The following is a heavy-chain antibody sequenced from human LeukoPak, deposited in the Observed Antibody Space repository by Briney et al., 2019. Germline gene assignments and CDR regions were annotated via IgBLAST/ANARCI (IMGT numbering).Heavy chain of an antibody. V-gene: IGHV3-30*18. Sequence: GGSLRLSCAASGFTFSSYGMHWVRQAPGKGLEWVAVISYDGSNKYYADSVKGRFTISRDNSKNTLYLQMNSLRAEDTAVYYCAKDPYYDFWSGCSYYYYGMDVWGQGTTVTVSS. CDR2: ISYDGSNK. CDR1: GFTFSSYG. CDR3: AKDPYYDFWSGCSYYYYGMDV. J-gene: IGHJ6*02. D-gene: IGHD3-3*01.